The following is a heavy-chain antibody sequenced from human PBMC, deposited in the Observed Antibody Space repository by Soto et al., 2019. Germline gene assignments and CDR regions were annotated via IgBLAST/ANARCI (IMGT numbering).Heavy chain of an antibody. CDR2: INHSGST. V-gene: IGHV4-34*01. CDR3: ARGYMPLYSRSVWSSYWLDP. D-gene: IGHD6-6*01. CDR1: GGSFSGYY. J-gene: IGHJ5*02. Sequence: PSETLSLTCAVYGGSFSGYYWSWIRQPPGKGLEWIGEINHSGSTNYNPSLKSRVTISVDTSKNQFSLKLSSVTAADTAVYYCARGYMPLYSRSVWSSYWLDPWGQGTLVTVSS.